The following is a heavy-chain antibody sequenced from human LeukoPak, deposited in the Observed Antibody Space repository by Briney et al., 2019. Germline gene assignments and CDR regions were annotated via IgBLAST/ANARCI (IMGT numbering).Heavy chain of an antibody. Sequence: GGSLRLSCAASGFTFNNYAMSWVRQTPGKGLEWVSAITGGGHTTYYADSVKGRFTIPRDNSKHTLSLQLNSVTAQHTAIYYCTTYPVTPLHFDYWNEGTLVIVSS. CDR3: TTYPVTPLHFDY. D-gene: IGHD4-17*01. J-gene: IGHJ4*02. CDR1: GFTFNNYA. V-gene: IGHV3-23*01. CDR2: ITGGGHTT.